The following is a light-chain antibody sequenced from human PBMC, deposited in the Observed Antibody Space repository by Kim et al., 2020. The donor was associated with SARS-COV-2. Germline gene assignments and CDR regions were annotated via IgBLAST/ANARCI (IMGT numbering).Light chain of an antibody. CDR1: QSLLHSDGNHY. V-gene: IGKV2-28*01. Sequence: DIVMTQSPLSLPVTPGEPASISCRSSQSLLHSDGNHYLDWYLQKPGQSPQLLISSTSNRASGVPDRFSGSGSGTDFTLKISRVEADDVGVYYCMQALQTPYTFGQGTKLEI. CDR2: STS. CDR3: MQALQTPYT. J-gene: IGKJ2*01.